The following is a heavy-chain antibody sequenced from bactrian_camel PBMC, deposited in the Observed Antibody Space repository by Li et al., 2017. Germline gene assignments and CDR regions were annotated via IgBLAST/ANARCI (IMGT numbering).Heavy chain of an antibody. D-gene: IGHD2*01. Sequence: QVQLVESGGDSVLAGGSLRLSCASSEYMASIFRASSFCMGWFRQAPGSERELVSSIVADDSTTYADSVKGRFTISQDKDKNMLFLQMNSLKTEDTAVYYCAADFMCICSGRVCSTYAYWGQGTQVTVS. CDR2: IVADDST. CDR3: AADFMCICSGRVCSTYAY. J-gene: IGHJ4*01. CDR1: EYMASIFRASSFC. V-gene: IGHV3S53*01.